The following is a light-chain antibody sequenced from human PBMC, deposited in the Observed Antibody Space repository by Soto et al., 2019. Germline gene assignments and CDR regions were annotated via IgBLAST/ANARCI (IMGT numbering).Light chain of an antibody. Sequence: DIQMTQSPSTLSAFVGDRLTITCRASQSISTWLAWYQQKPGKAPKLLIYDASSLKSGVPSRFSGSGSGTEFTLTISSLQTDDFATYYCQTYYSSAPSWTFGQGTKVELK. V-gene: IGKV1-5*01. CDR2: DAS. J-gene: IGKJ1*01. CDR3: QTYYSSAPSWT. CDR1: QSISTW.